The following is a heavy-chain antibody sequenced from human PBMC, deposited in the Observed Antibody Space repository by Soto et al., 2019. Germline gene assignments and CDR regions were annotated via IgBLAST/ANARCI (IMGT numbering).Heavy chain of an antibody. CDR2: FDPEDGET. V-gene: IGHV1-24*01. CDR3: ATVGGVYDSSGYYYVY. Sequence: KVSCKVSGYTLTELSMHWVRQAPGKGLEWMGGFDPEDGETIYAQKFQGRVTMTEDTSTDTAYMELSSLRSEDTAVYYCATVGGVYDSSGYYYVYWGQGTLVTVSS. D-gene: IGHD3-22*01. J-gene: IGHJ4*02. CDR1: GYTLTELS.